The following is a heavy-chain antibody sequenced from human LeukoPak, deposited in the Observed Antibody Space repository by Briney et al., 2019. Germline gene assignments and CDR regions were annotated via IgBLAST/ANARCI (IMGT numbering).Heavy chain of an antibody. CDR3: ARGGYSSSPTSGAFDI. J-gene: IGHJ3*02. V-gene: IGHV4-59*01. CDR1: GGSISSYY. CDR2: IYYSGST. D-gene: IGHD6-13*01. Sequence: PSETLSLTCTVSGGSISSYYWSWIRQPPGKGLEWIGYIYYSGSTNYNPSLKSRVTISVDTSKNQFSLKLSSVTAADTAVYYCARGGYSSSPTSGAFDIWDQGTMVTVSS.